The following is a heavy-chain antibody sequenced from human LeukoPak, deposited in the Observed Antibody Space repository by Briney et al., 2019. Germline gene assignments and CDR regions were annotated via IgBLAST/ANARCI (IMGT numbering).Heavy chain of an antibody. CDR2: IYYSGST. Sequence: SETLSLTCTVSGGSISSYYWSWIRQPPGKGLEWIGYIYYSGSTNYNPSLKSRVTISVDTSKNQFSLKLSSVTAAGTAVYYCARADDYVWGSYQDQYFQHWGQGTLVTVSS. D-gene: IGHD3-16*02. CDR3: ARADDYVWGSYQDQYFQH. J-gene: IGHJ1*01. V-gene: IGHV4-59*01. CDR1: GGSISSYY.